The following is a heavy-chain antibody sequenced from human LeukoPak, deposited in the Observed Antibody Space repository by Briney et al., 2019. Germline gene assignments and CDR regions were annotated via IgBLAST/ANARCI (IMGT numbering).Heavy chain of an antibody. V-gene: IGHV3-21*01. CDR1: GFPFSSYN. CDR3: ARDPQSNYYDGMDV. Sequence: GGSLRLSCAASGFPFSSYNMNWVRQAPGKGLEWVSSIIDYSSYIYYADSVKGRFSISRDNANNSLFLQMNSLRAEDTAVYYCARDPQSNYYDGMDVWGQGTTVTVSS. CDR2: IIDYSSYI. D-gene: IGHD6-6*01. J-gene: IGHJ6*02.